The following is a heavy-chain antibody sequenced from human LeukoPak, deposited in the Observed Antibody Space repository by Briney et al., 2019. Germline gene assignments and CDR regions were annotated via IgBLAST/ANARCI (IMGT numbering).Heavy chain of an antibody. CDR2: IKEDGSEK. D-gene: IGHD3-9*01. CDR3: ARDHHDVLTGYYSNYYNYYYMDV. J-gene: IGHJ6*03. Sequence: GGSLRLSCVAFGFTFSSYWMSWVRQAPGKGLEWVANIKEDGSEKYYVVSVRGRFTLSRDNAENSLYLQMNSLRAEDTAVYYCARDHHDVLTGYYSNYYNYYYMDVWAKGPRSPSP. V-gene: IGHV3-7*01. CDR1: GFTFSSYW.